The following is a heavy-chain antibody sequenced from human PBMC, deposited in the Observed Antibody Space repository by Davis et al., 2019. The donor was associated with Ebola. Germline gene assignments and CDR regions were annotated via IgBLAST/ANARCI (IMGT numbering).Heavy chain of an antibody. J-gene: IGHJ4*02. Sequence: MPSETLSLTCAVSGGSISSSNWWSWVRQPPGKGLEWIGEIYHSGSTNYNPSLKSRVTISVDTSKNQFSLKLSSVTAADTAVYYCARGPHYYDSSGYYYAPRPHKQFDYWGQGTLVTVSS. CDR1: GGSISSSNW. V-gene: IGHV4-4*02. CDR2: IYHSGST. D-gene: IGHD3-22*01. CDR3: ARGPHYYDSSGYYYAPRPHKQFDY.